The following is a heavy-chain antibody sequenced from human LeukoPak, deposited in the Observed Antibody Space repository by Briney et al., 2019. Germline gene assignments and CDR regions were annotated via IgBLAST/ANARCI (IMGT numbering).Heavy chain of an antibody. CDR3: ASAGDGDYDY. V-gene: IGHV4-34*01. Sequence: SETLSLTCAVYGGSFSGYYWSWIRQPPGKGLEWIGEINHSGSTNYNPSLKSRVTISVDTSKNQFSLKLSSVTAADTAVYYCASAGDGDYDYWGQGTLVTVSS. CDR1: GGSFSGYY. J-gene: IGHJ4*02. D-gene: IGHD4-17*01. CDR2: INHSGST.